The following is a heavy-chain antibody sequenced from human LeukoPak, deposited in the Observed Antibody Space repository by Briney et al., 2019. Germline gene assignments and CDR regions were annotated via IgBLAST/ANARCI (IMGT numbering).Heavy chain of an antibody. CDR1: GFTFSIYA. CDR3: AKHSTYSTGWWYFDL. Sequence: PGGSLRLSCAASGFTFSIYAMSWVRQAPGKGLEWVSAISGSGSSTYSADSVKGRFTISRDNSKNTLYLQMNSLRDEDTAVYYCAKHSTYSTGWWYFDLWGRGTLAIVTS. CDR2: ISGSGSST. D-gene: IGHD4-11*01. V-gene: IGHV3-23*01. J-gene: IGHJ2*01.